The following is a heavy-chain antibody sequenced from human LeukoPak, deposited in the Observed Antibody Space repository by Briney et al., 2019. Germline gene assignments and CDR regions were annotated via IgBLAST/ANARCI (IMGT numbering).Heavy chain of an antibody. D-gene: IGHD2-21*01. Sequence: PRASVKVSCKASGGTFTKYVISWVREAHGQGLEWMGRFIPVHDTANYAHKFQGRVILTADKSTSTAYMELTSLRSEDTAVYYCAMLGVIPDWGQGTLITVSS. V-gene: IGHV1-69*10. J-gene: IGHJ1*01. CDR3: AMLGVIPD. CDR2: FIPVHDTA. CDR1: GGTFTKYV.